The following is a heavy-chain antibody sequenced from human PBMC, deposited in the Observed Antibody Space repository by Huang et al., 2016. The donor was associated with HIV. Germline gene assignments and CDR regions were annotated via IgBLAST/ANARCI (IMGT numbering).Heavy chain of an antibody. V-gene: IGHV3-9*01. J-gene: IGHJ4*02. Sequence: EVQLVESGGGLVQPGRSLRLSCAASGFTFDDYAIHWVRQAPGKGLGWVSGISWNSDSIGYADSVKGRFTISRDNAKNSLYLQMNSLRAEDTALYYCAKDTYYDILTAYYSYFDYWGQGTLVTVSS. D-gene: IGHD3-9*01. CDR1: GFTFDDYA. CDR2: ISWNSDSI. CDR3: AKDTYYDILTAYYSYFDY.